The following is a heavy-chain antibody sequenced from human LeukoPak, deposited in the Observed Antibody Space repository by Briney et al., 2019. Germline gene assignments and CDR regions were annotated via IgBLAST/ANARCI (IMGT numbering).Heavy chain of an antibody. Sequence: ASVKVSCKASGYTFTGYYMHWVRQAPGQGLEWMGWINPNSGGTNYAQKFQGRVTMTRDTSISTAYMELRSLRSDDTAVYYCARDHYYDTSGYDCWGQGTLVTVSS. CDR2: INPNSGGT. D-gene: IGHD3-22*01. CDR3: ARDHYYDTSGYDC. V-gene: IGHV1-2*02. CDR1: GYTFTGYY. J-gene: IGHJ4*02.